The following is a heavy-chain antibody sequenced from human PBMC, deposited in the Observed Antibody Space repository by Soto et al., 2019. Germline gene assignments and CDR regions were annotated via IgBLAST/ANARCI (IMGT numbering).Heavy chain of an antibody. CDR3: ARDSAAAGNVDGMDV. CDR2: ISSSSSYI. J-gene: IGHJ6*02. D-gene: IGHD6-13*01. V-gene: IGHV3-21*01. Sequence: PVGSLRLSCAASGFTFSSYSMNWVRQAPGKGLEWVSSISSSSSYIYYADSVKGRFTISRDNAKNSLYLQMNSLRAEDTAVYYCARDSAAAGNVDGMDVWGQGTTVTVSS. CDR1: GFTFSSYS.